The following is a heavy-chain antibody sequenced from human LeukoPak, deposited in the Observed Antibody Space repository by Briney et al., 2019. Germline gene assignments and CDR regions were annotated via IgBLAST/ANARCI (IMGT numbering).Heavy chain of an antibody. Sequence: GGSLRLSCAASGFTFSSYSMNWVRQAPGKGLEWVSSISSSSSYIYYADSVKGRFTISRDNAKNSLYLQMNSLRAEDTAVYYCARDSRYDSSGDGAFDIWGQGTMVTVSS. D-gene: IGHD3-22*01. J-gene: IGHJ3*02. V-gene: IGHV3-21*01. CDR2: ISSSSSYI. CDR1: GFTFSSYS. CDR3: ARDSRYDSSGDGAFDI.